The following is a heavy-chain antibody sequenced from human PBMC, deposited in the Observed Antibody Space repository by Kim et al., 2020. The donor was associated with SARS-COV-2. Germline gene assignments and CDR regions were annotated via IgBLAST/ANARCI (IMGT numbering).Heavy chain of an antibody. J-gene: IGHJ6*02. V-gene: IGHV3-13*01. CDR2: IGTSGDT. CDR1: GFTFSNYD. CDR3: ARGGVVLPPHYYFNGLAV. D-gene: IGHD3-10*01. Sequence: GGSLRLSCEASGFTFSNYDLHWVRQVAGKGLEWVSRIGTSGDTAYLDSVEGRFTVSRDNAKDSFYLQMNSLIAGDTGVYYCARGGVVLPPHYYFNGLAVWGQGTTVTVSS.